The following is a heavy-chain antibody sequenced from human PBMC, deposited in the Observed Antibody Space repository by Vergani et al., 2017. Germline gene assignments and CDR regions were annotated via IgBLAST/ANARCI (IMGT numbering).Heavy chain of an antibody. CDR2: IRSKAYGGTT. V-gene: IGHV3-49*04. Sequence: EVQLVESGGGLVQPGRSLRLSCAASGFTFDDYAMHWVRQAPGKGLEWVGFIRSKAYGGTTEYAASVKGRFTISRDDSKSIAYLQMNSLKTEDTAVYYCTRGAASSSWTRRYNWFDPWGQGTLVTVSS. CDR3: TRGAASSSWTRRYNWFDP. D-gene: IGHD6-6*01. CDR1: GFTFDDYA. J-gene: IGHJ5*02.